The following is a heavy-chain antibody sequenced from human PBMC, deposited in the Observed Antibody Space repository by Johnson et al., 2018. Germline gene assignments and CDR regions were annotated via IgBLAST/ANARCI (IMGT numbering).Heavy chain of an antibody. V-gene: IGHV3-30-3*01. CDR1: GFTFSSYA. Sequence: QVQLVQSGGRVVQPGRSLRLSCSASGFTFSSYAMHWVRQAPGKGLEWVAVISDDGSNKFYAESVKGRFTISRDNSKYTVYLQMHSLKAEDTAVFYCARAQGGDYLAEYFQHGGQGTLVTVSS. J-gene: IGHJ1*01. CDR2: ISDDGSNK. D-gene: IGHD4-17*01. CDR3: ARAQGGDYLAEYFQH.